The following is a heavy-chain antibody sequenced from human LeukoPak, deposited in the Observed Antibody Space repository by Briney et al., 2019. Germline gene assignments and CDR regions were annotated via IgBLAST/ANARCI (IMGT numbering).Heavy chain of an antibody. V-gene: IGHV3-23*01. Sequence: PGGSLRLSCAASGITFRSYAMTWVRQAPGKGLEWVSAIGSLGGITYYTDSVRGRFTISRDNSKNTLYLQMTSLRAEDTAIYYCAKNASGGLDSWGQGTLVTVSS. J-gene: IGHJ4*02. D-gene: IGHD2-15*01. CDR1: GITFRSYA. CDR2: IGSLGGIT. CDR3: AKNASGGLDS.